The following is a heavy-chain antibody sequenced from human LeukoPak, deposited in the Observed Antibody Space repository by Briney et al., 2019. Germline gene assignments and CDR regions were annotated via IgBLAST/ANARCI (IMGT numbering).Heavy chain of an antibody. V-gene: IGHV3-23*01. J-gene: IGHJ4*02. CDR1: GFTFSSYG. D-gene: IGHD6-13*01. CDR3: AKVGYSSSWYSTEDY. Sequence: GGSLRLSCAASGFTFSSYGMSWVRQAPGKGLEWVSAISGSGGSTYYADSVKGRFTISRDNSKNTLYLQMNSLRAEDTAVYYCAKVGYSSSWYSTEDYWGQGTLVTVSS. CDR2: ISGSGGST.